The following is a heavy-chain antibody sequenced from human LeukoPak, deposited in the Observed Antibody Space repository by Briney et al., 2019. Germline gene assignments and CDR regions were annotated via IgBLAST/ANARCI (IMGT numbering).Heavy chain of an antibody. V-gene: IGHV4-39*07. D-gene: IGHD3-9*01. CDR2: IYYSGST. CDR3: ARLFTRARTISRGDY. J-gene: IGHJ4*02. CDR1: GGSISSRTYY. Sequence: SETLSLTCTVSGGSISSRTYYWGWIRQPPGKGLEWIGSIYYSGSTYYNPSLKSRVTISIDTAKNQFSLKLSSVTAADTAVYYCARLFTRARTISRGDYWGQGTLVTVSS.